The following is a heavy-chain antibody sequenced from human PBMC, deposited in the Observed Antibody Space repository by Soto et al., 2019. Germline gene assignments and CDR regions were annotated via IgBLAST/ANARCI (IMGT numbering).Heavy chain of an antibody. CDR2: INWNGGST. J-gene: IGHJ6*02. V-gene: IGHV3-20*04. CDR1: GFTFDDYG. CDR3: AKDPGRGFLKWLSDV. D-gene: IGHD3-3*01. Sequence: GGSLRLSCAASGFTFDDYGMSWVRQAPGKGLEWVSGINWNGGSTGYADSVKGRFTISRDNSKNTLYLQMNSLRAEDTAVYYCAKDPGRGFLKWLSDVWGQGTTVTVSS.